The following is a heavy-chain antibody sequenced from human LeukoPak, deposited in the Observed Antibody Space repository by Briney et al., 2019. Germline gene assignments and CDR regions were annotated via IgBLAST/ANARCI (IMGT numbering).Heavy chain of an antibody. J-gene: IGHJ4*02. V-gene: IGHV3-23*01. CDR3: AKVGARGCSSSTCFIY. Sequence: GGSLRLSCAASGFTFRSYAMGWVRQAPGKGLEWVSAISGSGDTTYYADSVKGRFTISRDNSKNTLYLQMNSLRPKDTAVYYCAKVGARGCSSSTCFIYWGQGTLVTVSS. D-gene: IGHD2-2*01. CDR2: ISGSGDTT. CDR1: GFTFRSYA.